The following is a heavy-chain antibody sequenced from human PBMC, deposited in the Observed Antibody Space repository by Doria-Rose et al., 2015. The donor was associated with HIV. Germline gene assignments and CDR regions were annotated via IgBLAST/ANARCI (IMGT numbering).Heavy chain of an antibody. CDR1: GASVSSRGYY. Sequence: VQLQDSGLGLVNPSETLSLTCRVSGASVSSRGYYWNWIRQVPGKGLESLGYTYYTGTSDYSPSLKSRLNMAVDTSKNQFSLKLSFVTVADTAVYYCARMGSYRDLDYWGQG. CDR3: ARMGSYRDLDY. CDR2: TYYTGTS. V-gene: IGHV4-31*03. D-gene: IGHD3-3*01. J-gene: IGHJ4*02.